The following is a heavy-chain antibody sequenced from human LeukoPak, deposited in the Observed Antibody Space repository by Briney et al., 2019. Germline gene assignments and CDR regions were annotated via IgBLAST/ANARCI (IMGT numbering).Heavy chain of an antibody. V-gene: IGHV3-21*01. CDR3: VRDLILVWTPGDDFDH. J-gene: IGHJ4*02. CDR1: GFTFSIYG. CDR2: ISSDSTNI. Sequence: GGSLRLSCAASGFTFSIYGMNWVRQAPGEGLEWVASISSDSTNIYYTDSVKGRFTISRDNAKNSLYLQMNSLILEDTAVYYCVRDLILVWTPGDDFDHWGQGTLVTVSS. D-gene: IGHD3-16*01.